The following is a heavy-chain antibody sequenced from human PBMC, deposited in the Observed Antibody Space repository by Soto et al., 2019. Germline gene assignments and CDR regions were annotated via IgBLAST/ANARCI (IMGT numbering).Heavy chain of an antibody. V-gene: IGHV3-73*01. CDR2: IRSKANSYAT. CDR3: TRQERAGAARHLYYYGRDV. D-gene: IGHD6-6*01. Sequence: GGSLRLSCAASGFTFSGSAMHWVRQASGKGLEWVGRIRSKANSYATAYAASVKGRFTISRDDSKNTANLQMNSLKTEETAGYYGTRQERAGAARHLYYYGRDVWGQGPRSPSP. CDR1: GFTFSGSA. J-gene: IGHJ6*02.